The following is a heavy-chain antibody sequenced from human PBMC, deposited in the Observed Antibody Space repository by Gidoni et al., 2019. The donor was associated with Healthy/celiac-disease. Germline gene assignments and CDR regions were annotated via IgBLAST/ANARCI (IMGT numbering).Heavy chain of an antibody. D-gene: IGHD5-18*01. CDR1: GGSISSYY. CDR2: IYYSGST. V-gene: IGHV4-59*01. J-gene: IGHJ3*02. CDR3: ARILQLGFPDPNNDAFDI. Sequence: QVQLQESGPGLVKPSETLSLTCTVSGGSISSYYWSWIRQPPGKGLEWIGYIYYSGSTNYNPSLKSRVTISVDTSKNQFSLKLSSVTAADTAVYYCARILQLGFPDPNNDAFDIWGQGTMVTVSS.